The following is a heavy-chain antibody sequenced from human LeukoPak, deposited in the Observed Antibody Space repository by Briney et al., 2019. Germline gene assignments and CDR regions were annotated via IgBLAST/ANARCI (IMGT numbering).Heavy chain of an antibody. CDR2: IIPIFGTA. J-gene: IGHJ6*02. CDR1: GGTFSSYA. D-gene: IGHD3-3*01. V-gene: IGHV1-69*13. CDR3: ARAPSGPADYYGMDV. Sequence: GASVKVSCKASGGTFSSYAISWVRQAPGQGLEWMGGIIPIFGTANYVQKFQGRVTITADESTSTAYMELSSLRSEDTAVYYCARAPSGPADYYGMDVWGQGTTVTVSS.